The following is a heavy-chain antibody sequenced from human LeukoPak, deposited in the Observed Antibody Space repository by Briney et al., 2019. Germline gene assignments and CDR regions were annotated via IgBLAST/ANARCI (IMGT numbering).Heavy chain of an antibody. D-gene: IGHD1-26*01. CDR1: GFTFSGTA. Sequence: GGSLRLSCAASGFTFSGTAMHWVRQASGKGLKWVGRIRSKANSYATAYAASVKGRFTISRDDSKNTAYLQMNSLKTEDTAVYYCTRLRIVGAIYYFDYWGQGTLVTVSS. J-gene: IGHJ4*02. CDR3: TRLRIVGAIYYFDY. V-gene: IGHV3-73*01. CDR2: IRSKANSYAT.